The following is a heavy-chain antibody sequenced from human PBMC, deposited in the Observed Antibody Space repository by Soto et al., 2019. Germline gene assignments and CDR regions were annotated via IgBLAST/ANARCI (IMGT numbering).Heavy chain of an antibody. J-gene: IGHJ6*02. CDR2: ISYDGSNK. V-gene: IGHV3-30*18. D-gene: IGHD3-3*01. CDR3: AKEVWSGPMDV. Sequence: QVQLVESGGGVVQPGRSLRLSCAASGFTFSSYGMHWVRQAPGKGLEWVAVISYDGSNKNYADSVKGRFTISRDNSKNTQYLQLNSLRAEDTAVYYCAKEVWSGPMDVCCQGTTVTVSS. CDR1: GFTFSSYG.